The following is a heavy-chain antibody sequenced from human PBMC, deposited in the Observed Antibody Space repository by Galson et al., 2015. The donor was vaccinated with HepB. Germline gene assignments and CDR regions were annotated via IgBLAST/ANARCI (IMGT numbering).Heavy chain of an antibody. CDR2: IYYSGST. CDR3: ARGFGNSFGYGYSYDGMDV. V-gene: IGHV4-39*07. CDR1: GGSISSSSYY. J-gene: IGHJ6*02. D-gene: IGHD5-18*01. Sequence: SETLSLTCTVSGGSISSSSYYWGWIRQPPGTGLGWIGSIYYSGSTNYNPSLKSRVTLSVDTSKNQFSLKLTSVTAADTAVYYCARGFGNSFGYGYSYDGMDVWGQGTTVTVSS.